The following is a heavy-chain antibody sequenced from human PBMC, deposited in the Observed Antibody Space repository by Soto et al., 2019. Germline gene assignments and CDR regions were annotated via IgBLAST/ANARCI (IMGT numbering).Heavy chain of an antibody. D-gene: IGHD1-26*01. CDR2: IYYGGST. CDR1: GDSISTDY. V-gene: IGHV4-59*01. Sequence: SETLSLTCTVSGDSISTDYWSWIRQSPGKGLEWIGFIYYGGSTNYNPSLKSRVTISVDTPKNQFSLKLSSLTSEDTAVYYCARDDSGFSGSHYIDYFNYWGQGALVTVSS. J-gene: IGHJ4*02. CDR3: ARDDSGFSGSHYIDYFNY.